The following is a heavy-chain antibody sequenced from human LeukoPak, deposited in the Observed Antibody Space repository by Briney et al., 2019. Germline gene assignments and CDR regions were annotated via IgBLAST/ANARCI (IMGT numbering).Heavy chain of an antibody. CDR3: ARDSGGGSGSYYRYFDY. Sequence: SETLSLTCTVSGGSISSGTYYWSWIRQPAGKGLEYIVHIYSSGSTNYNPSLKSRITISVDTSKNQFSLKLTSVTAADTAVYYCARDSGGGSGSYYRYFDYWGQGTLVTVSS. CDR2: IYSSGST. V-gene: IGHV4-61*09. J-gene: IGHJ4*02. D-gene: IGHD3-10*01. CDR1: GGSISSGTYY.